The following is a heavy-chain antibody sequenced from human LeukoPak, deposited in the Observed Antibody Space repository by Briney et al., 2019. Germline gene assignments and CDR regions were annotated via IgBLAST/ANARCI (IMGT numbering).Heavy chain of an antibody. V-gene: IGHV3-30*02. D-gene: IGHD2-15*01. CDR3: AKGVVYVDV. CDR1: GFAFSSSG. J-gene: IGHJ6*03. Sequence: GGSLRLSCAASGFAFSSSGIHWARQAPGKGLEWVAFIRYDGSIKYYADSVKGRFTISRDNSKNTVSLEMNSLGGEDTAVYYCAKGVVYVDVWGRGTTVTVSS. CDR2: IRYDGSIK.